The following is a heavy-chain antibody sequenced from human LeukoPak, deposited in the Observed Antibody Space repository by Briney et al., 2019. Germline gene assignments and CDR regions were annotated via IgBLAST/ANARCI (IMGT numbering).Heavy chain of an antibody. V-gene: IGHV3-30*04. Sequence: PGRFLRLSCAASGFTFSNYAMHWVRQAPGKGLEWVAVISYDGSNKYYTDSVKGRFTISGDSSKNTLYLQMNSLRAEDTAVYYCAKEFYSSGRYGYWGQGTLVTVSS. CDR2: ISYDGSNK. CDR1: GFTFSNYA. J-gene: IGHJ4*02. CDR3: AKEFYSSGRYGY. D-gene: IGHD6-19*01.